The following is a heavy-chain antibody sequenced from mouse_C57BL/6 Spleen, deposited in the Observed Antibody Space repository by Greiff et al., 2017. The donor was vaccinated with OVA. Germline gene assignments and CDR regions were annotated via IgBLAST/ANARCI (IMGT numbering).Heavy chain of an antibody. Sequence: EVQLQQSGPELVKPGASVKISCKASGYTFTDYYMNWVKQSHGKSLEWIGDINPNNGGTSYNQKFKGKATLTVDKSSSTAYMELRSLTSEDSAVDYCATTTVVAHYYAMDYWGQGTSVTVSS. CDR1: GYTFTDYY. D-gene: IGHD1-1*01. J-gene: IGHJ4*01. CDR3: ATTTVVAHYYAMDY. CDR2: INPNNGGT. V-gene: IGHV1-26*01.